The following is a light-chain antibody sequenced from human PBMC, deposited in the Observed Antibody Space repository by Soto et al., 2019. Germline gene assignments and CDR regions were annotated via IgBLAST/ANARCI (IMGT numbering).Light chain of an antibody. V-gene: IGKV3-20*01. CDR3: QQYGSSPTLT. J-gene: IGKJ1*01. Sequence: EIVLTQSPGTLSLSPGERATLSCRASQSVSSSYLAWYQQKPGQAPRLLIYGASSRATGIPDRFSGSGSGTDFTLTISSLEPEDCAVYYCQQYGSSPTLTFGQGTK. CDR1: QSVSSSY. CDR2: GAS.